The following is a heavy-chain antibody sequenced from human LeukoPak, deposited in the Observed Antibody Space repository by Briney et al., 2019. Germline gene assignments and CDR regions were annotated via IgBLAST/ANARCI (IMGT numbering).Heavy chain of an antibody. D-gene: IGHD6-13*01. V-gene: IGHV1-2*02. CDR2: INPNSGGT. J-gene: IGHJ4*02. CDR3: ARDGRIAAAGTLLY. CDR1: GGTFSSYA. Sequence: ASVKVSCKASGGTFSSYAISWVRQAPGQGLEWMGWINPNSGGTNYAQKFQGRVTMTRDTSISTAYMELSRLRSDDTAVYYCARDGRIAAAGTLLYWGQGTLVTVSS.